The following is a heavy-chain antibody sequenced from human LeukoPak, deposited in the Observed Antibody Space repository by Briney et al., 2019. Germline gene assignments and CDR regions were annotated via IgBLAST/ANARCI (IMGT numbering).Heavy chain of an antibody. D-gene: IGHD3-22*01. CDR2: ISAYNGNT. V-gene: IGHV1-18*01. Sequence: ASVKVSCKASGYTFTSYDINWVRQAPGQGLEWMGWISAYNGNTNYAQKLQGRATMTTDTSTSTAYMELRSLRSDDTAVYYCARAPPSSGVDYWGQGTLVTVSS. J-gene: IGHJ4*02. CDR3: ARAPPSSGVDY. CDR1: GYTFTSYD.